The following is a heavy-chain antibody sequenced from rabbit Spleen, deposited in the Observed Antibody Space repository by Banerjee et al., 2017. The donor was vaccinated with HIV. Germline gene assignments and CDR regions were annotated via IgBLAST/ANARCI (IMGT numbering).Heavy chain of an antibody. CDR2: LYISGGST. Sequence: QSLEESGGDLVKPGASLTLTCAASGFDLSSYYYMCWVRQAPGKGLEWIACLYISGGSTYYANWAKGRFTVSKTSSTTVTLQMSSLTAADTATHSCARGVGASSVGTTTRLDIWGPGTLVTVS. V-gene: IGHV1S40*01. D-gene: IGHD1-1*01. J-gene: IGHJ3*01. CDR3: ARGVGASSVGTTTRLDI. CDR1: GFDLSSYYY.